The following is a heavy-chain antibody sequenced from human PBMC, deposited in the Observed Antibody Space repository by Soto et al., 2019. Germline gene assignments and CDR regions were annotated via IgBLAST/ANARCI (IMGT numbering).Heavy chain of an antibody. CDR1: GFTFNNYA. V-gene: IGHV3-23*01. Sequence: EVQLLESGGGLVQPGGSLRLSCAASGFTFNNYAMTWVRQAPGKGLEWVSAISGGGDTTSYADSVKGRFTVSRDGSKNTLYLQMSSLRAEDTALYYCAKGRGGSWSLTPLVYFWGQGTLGTVSS. CDR3: AKGRGGSWSLTPLVYF. CDR2: ISGGGDTT. D-gene: IGHD3-10*01. J-gene: IGHJ4*02.